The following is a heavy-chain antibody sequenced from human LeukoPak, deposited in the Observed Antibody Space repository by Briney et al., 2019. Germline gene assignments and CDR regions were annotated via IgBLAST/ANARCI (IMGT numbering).Heavy chain of an antibody. CDR3: AKDDSTSWWFHY. D-gene: IGHD6-13*01. J-gene: IGHJ4*02. Sequence: GRSLRLSCAASGFTFSSYAMHWVRQAPGKGLEWVAVISYDGSNKYYADSVKGRFTISRDNSKNTMYQQMNSLRTEDKGIYYCAKDDSTSWWFHYWGQGTLVTVSS. CDR2: ISYDGSNK. CDR1: GFTFSSYA. V-gene: IGHV3-30-3*01.